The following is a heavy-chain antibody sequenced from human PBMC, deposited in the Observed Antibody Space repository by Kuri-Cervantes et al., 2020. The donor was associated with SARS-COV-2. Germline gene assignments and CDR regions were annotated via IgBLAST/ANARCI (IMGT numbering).Heavy chain of an antibody. D-gene: IGHD3-22*01. CDR3: RSQDTIIAVVIAARRGY. CDR1: GGTFSSYA. V-gene: IGHV1-69*13. CDR2: IIPIFGTA. J-gene: IGHJ4*02. Sequence: SVKVSCKASGGTFSSYAISWVRQAPGQGLEWMGGIIPIFGTANYAQKFQGRVTITADESTSTAYMELSSLRSEDTAMYCCRSQDTIIAVVIAARRGYWGQGSLVTVSS.